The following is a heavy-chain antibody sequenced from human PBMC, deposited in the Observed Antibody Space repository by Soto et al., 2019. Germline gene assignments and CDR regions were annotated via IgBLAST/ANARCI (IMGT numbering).Heavy chain of an antibody. D-gene: IGHD6-19*01. CDR3: ARGVNLYSSGPIQCYYYGMDV. CDR1: GGSFSGYY. V-gene: IGHV4-34*01. J-gene: IGHJ6*02. Sequence: SETLSLTCAVYGGSFSGYYWSWIRQPPGKGLEWIGEINHSGSTNYNPSLKSRVTISVDTSKNQFSLKLSSVTAADTAVYYCARGVNLYSSGPIQCYYYGMDVWGQGTTVTVSS. CDR2: INHSGST.